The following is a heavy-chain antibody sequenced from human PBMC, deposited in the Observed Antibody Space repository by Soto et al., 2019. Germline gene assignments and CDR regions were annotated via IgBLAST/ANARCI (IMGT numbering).Heavy chain of an antibody. V-gene: IGHV1-18*01. J-gene: IGHJ6*02. Sequence: VQLVQSGTEVKKPGASVKVSCQTSGYSFANQAINWVRQAPGQGLEWVGWISGRSGNSNDAETVRGRVTMTTDTSTVTAYVDLRAFPTDDTAVYYCARGYGSSAYFYPIGDGMDVWGQGTTVTVS. CDR3: ARGYGSSAYFYPIGDGMDV. D-gene: IGHD6-19*01. CDR2: ISGRSGNS. CDR1: GYSFANQA.